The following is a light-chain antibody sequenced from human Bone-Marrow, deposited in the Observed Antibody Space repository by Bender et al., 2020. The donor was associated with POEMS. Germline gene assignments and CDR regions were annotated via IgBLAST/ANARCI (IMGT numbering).Light chain of an antibody. CDR2: TNN. J-gene: IGLJ2*01. V-gene: IGLV1-44*01. CDR1: GSNIGGYP. Sequence: QSVLTQPPSVSGTPGQRVTISCSGSGSNIGGYPVNWYQQLPGTAPRLLIYTNNERPSGVSNRFSGSKSGNTASLTISGLQDEDEADYYCSSYTGSSTLVFGGGTKLTVL. CDR3: SSYTGSSTLV.